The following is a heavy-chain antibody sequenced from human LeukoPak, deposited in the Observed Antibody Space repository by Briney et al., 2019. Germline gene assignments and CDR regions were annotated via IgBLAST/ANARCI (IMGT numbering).Heavy chain of an antibody. CDR2: FDPEDGET. CDR1: GYTLTELS. Sequence: ASVNVSCKVSGYTLTELSMHWVRQAPGKGLEWMGGFDPEDGETIYAQKFQGRVTMTEDTSTDTAYMELSSLRSEDTAVYYCATENRRSGWFDAFDIWGQGTLVTVS. V-gene: IGHV1-24*01. J-gene: IGHJ3*02. D-gene: IGHD6-19*01. CDR3: ATENRRSGWFDAFDI.